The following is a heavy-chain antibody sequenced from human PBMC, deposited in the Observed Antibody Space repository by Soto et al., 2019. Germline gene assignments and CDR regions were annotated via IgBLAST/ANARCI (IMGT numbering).Heavy chain of an antibody. CDR3: ARTPWWGGDR. J-gene: IGHJ5*02. Sequence: QVHLLQSGAGVKQPGSSVNLSCKASGYTFTSRNFHGGGQPPGQGLEWKGIINPSDGATASAEKFQGRISMTRDTSTTTVYMELNSLRSDDAAVYYCARTPWWGGDRWGQGTLVPVSS. V-gene: IGHV1-46*01. CDR1: GYTFTSRN. D-gene: IGHD2-15*01. CDR2: INPSDGAT.